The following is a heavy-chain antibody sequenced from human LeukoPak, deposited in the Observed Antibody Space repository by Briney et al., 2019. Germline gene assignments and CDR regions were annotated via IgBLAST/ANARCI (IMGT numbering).Heavy chain of an antibody. J-gene: IGHJ4*02. D-gene: IGHD2-21*02. Sequence: SETLSLTCSVSGGSMNSGGDYWTWIRQPAGKQLEWIGLIYTGGRTNYNPSLKSRVTISIDTSKNQFSLKLSSVTAADTAVYYCARVRTYCGGDCSYYFDYWGQGTLVTVSS. V-gene: IGHV4-61*02. CDR3: ARVRTYCGGDCSYYFDY. CDR2: IYTGGRT. CDR1: GGSMNSGGDY.